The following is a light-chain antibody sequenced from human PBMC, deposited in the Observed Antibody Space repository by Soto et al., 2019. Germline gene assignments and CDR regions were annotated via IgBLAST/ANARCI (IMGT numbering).Light chain of an antibody. CDR3: QQSYSIPPK. Sequence: DIQMSQSPSSLSASVGDRVTITCRASQSISSYLNWYQQKPGKAPKLLIYAASSLQSGVPSRFSDSGSGTDFTLTISSLQPEDFATYYFQQSYSIPPKFGQGTQVEIK. J-gene: IGKJ1*01. V-gene: IGKV1-39*01. CDR1: QSISSY. CDR2: AAS.